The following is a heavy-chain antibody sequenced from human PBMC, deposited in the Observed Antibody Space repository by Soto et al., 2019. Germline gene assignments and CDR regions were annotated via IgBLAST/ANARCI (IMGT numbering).Heavy chain of an antibody. V-gene: IGHV3-23*01. J-gene: IGHJ4*02. CDR2: ISGAGNSA. CDR3: AKHDCGYTTCQLIDH. D-gene: IGHD2-21*01. CDR1: GFTFSDYA. Sequence: EVQLMESGGGLVQPGGSLRLSCAASGFTFSDYAMRWVRQAPGKGLEWVSAISGAGNSASHASSVQGRFVISRDNSKNTLFLKMNSLRAEDTDAYYCAKHDCGYTTCQLIDHGGQGTLVTVSS.